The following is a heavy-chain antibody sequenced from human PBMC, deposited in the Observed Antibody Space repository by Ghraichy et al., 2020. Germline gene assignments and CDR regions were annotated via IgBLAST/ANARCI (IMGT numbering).Heavy chain of an antibody. CDR1: GYTFIAYY. CDR3: ARSSDPHGSFSNQYYGMDV. Sequence: ASVKVSCKTSGYTFIAYYLHWVRQVPGQGLEWMGWISPNSGGKNYAQKFQGRVAMTTDMSTSTVYMELSGLRSDDTAVYYCARSSDPHGSFSNQYYGMDVWGQGTTVTVAS. J-gene: IGHJ6*02. CDR2: ISPNSGGK. V-gene: IGHV1-2*02. D-gene: IGHD1-26*01.